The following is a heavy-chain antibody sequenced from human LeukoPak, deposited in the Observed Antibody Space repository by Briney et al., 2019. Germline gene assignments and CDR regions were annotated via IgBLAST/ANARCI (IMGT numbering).Heavy chain of an antibody. CDR3: ARVVVTAPYYYYYYIDV. V-gene: IGHV4-34*01. CDR1: GGSFSGYF. J-gene: IGHJ6*03. D-gene: IGHD2-21*01. CDR2: INHSGST. Sequence: SETLSLTCAVYGGSFSGYFWSWIRQPPGKGLEWIGEINHSGSTSYNPSLKSRVTISVDTSKSQFSLRLSSVTAADTAVYYCARVVVTAPYYYYYYIDVWGKGTMVTVSS.